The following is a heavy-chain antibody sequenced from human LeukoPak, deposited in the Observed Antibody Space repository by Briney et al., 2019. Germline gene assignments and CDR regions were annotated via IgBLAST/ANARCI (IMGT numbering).Heavy chain of an antibody. V-gene: IGHV3-49*04. CDR1: GFTFGDYA. Sequence: PGGSLRLSCTASGFTFGDYAMSWARQAPGKGLEWVGFIRSKAYGGTTEYAASVKGRFTISRDDSKSIAYLQMNSLKTEDTAVYYCTRGRRHWYFDLWGRGTLVTVSS. CDR2: IRSKAYGGTT. J-gene: IGHJ2*01. CDR3: TRGRRHWYFDL.